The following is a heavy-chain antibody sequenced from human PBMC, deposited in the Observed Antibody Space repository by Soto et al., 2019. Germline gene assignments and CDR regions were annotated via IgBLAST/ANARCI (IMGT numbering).Heavy chain of an antibody. CDR2: ISGSGGST. Sequence: GGALGVSCSASGFTFSSYAMSWVRQAPGKGLEWVSAISGSGGSTYYADSVKGRFTISRDNSKNTLYLQMNSLRAEDTAVYYCAKGLRVVATTYYYYGMDVWGQGTTVTVSS. CDR1: GFTFSSYA. J-gene: IGHJ6*02. D-gene: IGHD2-15*01. V-gene: IGHV3-23*01. CDR3: AKGLRVVATTYYYYGMDV.